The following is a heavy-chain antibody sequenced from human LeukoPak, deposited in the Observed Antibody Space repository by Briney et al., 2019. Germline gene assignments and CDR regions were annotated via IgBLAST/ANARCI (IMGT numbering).Heavy chain of an antibody. CDR3: ARGYSSGWFGKGAY. Sequence: AGSLTLSCSGSGFTFRSYTMAWVRQPPGKGLEWVGSIDGNGTLKYYADSLKGGPTIPRDNANNSVYLQRNSLAAEDSGFCFCARGYSSGWFGKGAYWGQGTRVLVSS. CDR1: GFTFRSYT. J-gene: IGHJ4*02. V-gene: IGHV3-21*06. D-gene: IGHD6-19*01. CDR2: IDGNGTLK.